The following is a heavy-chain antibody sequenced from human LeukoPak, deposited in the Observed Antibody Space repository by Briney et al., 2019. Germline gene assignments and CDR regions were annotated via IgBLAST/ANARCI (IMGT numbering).Heavy chain of an antibody. CDR2: IYTTGNT. D-gene: IGHD1-26*01. V-gene: IGHV4-4*07. Sequence: SETLSLTCTVSGGSISTSYWNWIRQPAGKGLEWIGQIYTTGNTKYNPSLKSRVTMSVDTSKSQFSLKLSSVTAADTAVYYCARGEWELRYWGQGALVTVSS. J-gene: IGHJ4*02. CDR1: GGSISTSY. CDR3: ARGEWELRY.